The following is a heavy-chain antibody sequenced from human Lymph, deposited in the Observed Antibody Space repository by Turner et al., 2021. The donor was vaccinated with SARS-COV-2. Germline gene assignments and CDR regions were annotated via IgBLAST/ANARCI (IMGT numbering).Heavy chain of an antibody. CDR3: ARDDREFWSGYYTHYYYCGMDV. J-gene: IGHJ6*02. Sequence: QVQLVESGGGVVQPGRSLRLSCAASGFTFSSYAMHWVRQAPGKGLEWVAVISYDGSNKIYADSVKGRFTIARDNSKITLYLQMNSLRAEDTAVYYCARDDREFWSGYYTHYYYCGMDVWGQGTTVTVSS. V-gene: IGHV3-30*04. D-gene: IGHD3-3*01. CDR1: GFTFSSYA. CDR2: ISYDGSNK.